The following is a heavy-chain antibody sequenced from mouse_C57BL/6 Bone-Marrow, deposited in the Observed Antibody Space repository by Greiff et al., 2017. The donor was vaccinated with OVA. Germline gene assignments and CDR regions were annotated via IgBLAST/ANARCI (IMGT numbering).Heavy chain of an antibody. J-gene: IGHJ3*01. CDR2: IYPGSGST. Sequence: QVQLQQPGAELVKPGASVKMSCKASGYTFTSYWITWVKQRPGQGLEWIGDIYPGSGSTNYNEKFKSKATLTVDTSSSTAYMQLSSLTSEDSAVYYCARGGTYDYDWFAYWGQGTLVTVSA. V-gene: IGHV1-55*01. CDR1: GYTFTSYW. D-gene: IGHD2-4*01. CDR3: ARGGTYDYDWFAY.